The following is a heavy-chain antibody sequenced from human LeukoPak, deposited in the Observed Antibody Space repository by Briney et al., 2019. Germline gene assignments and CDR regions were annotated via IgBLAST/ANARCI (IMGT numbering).Heavy chain of an antibody. Sequence: SVKVSCNASGGTVSSYTNSWGRQAPGQGLEWMGRIIPILGIANNAQKFPGRVTITADKPPSTDYMELSSLRSEDTAVYYCAVSFSHPGHSSKTDSGYEPIVVVITLDYWGRGPRVTVSS. J-gene: IGHJ4*02. V-gene: IGHV1-69*02. CDR3: AVSFSHPGHSSKTDSGYEPIVVVITLDY. D-gene: IGHD3-22*01. CDR1: GGTVSSYT. CDR2: IIPILGIA.